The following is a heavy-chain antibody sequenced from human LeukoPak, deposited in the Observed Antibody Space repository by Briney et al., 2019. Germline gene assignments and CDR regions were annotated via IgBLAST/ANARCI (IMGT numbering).Heavy chain of an antibody. Sequence: PGGSLSLTCAASGFTFSNAWMSWGRQAPGKGLEWVGRIKSKFDGGTRDYAAPVKGRLTISRHDSSNTVFLPMNNLNTEDTAIYYCATDPSPLLNWGQGTLVTVSS. V-gene: IGHV3-15*01. J-gene: IGHJ4*01. CDR1: GFTFSNAW. D-gene: IGHD2-15*01. CDR2: IKSKFDGGTR. CDR3: ATDPSPLLN.